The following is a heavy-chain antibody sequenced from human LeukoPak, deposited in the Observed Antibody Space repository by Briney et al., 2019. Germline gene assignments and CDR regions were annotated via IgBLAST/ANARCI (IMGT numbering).Heavy chain of an antibody. CDR3: ARAALGAFLDY. Sequence: ASVKVSCKASGYTFTSYGISWVRQAPGQGLEWMGWISAYNGNTNYAQKLQGRVTMTTDTSTSTASMELRSLRSDDTAVYYCARAALGAFLDYWGQGTLVTVSS. CDR1: GYTFTSYG. CDR2: ISAYNGNT. V-gene: IGHV1-18*01. D-gene: IGHD2-15*01. J-gene: IGHJ4*02.